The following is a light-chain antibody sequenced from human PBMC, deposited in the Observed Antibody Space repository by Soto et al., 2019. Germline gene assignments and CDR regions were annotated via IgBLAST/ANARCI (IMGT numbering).Light chain of an antibody. CDR3: QQYGSSPLT. Sequence: EIVLTQSPATLSLSPGERATLSCRASQSVSSYLAWYQQKPGQAPRLLIYDASSRATGIPDRFSGSGSGTDFTLTVSRLEPEDFALYYCQQYGSSPLTFGGGTKVDI. CDR2: DAS. V-gene: IGKV3-20*01. CDR1: QSVSSY. J-gene: IGKJ4*01.